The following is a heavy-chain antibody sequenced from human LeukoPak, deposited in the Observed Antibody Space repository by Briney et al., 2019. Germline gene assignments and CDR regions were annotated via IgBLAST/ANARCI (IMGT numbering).Heavy chain of an antibody. J-gene: IGHJ4*02. CDR2: IIPIFGTA. CDR3: AREHGADYYGSGSYFDY. D-gene: IGHD3-10*01. CDR1: GGTFSSYA. Sequence: SVKVSCKASGGTFSSYAISWVRQAPGQGLEWMGGIIPIFGTANYAQKFRGRVTITTDESTSTAYMELSSLRSEDTAVYYCAREHGADYYGSGSYFDYWGQGTLVTVSS. V-gene: IGHV1-69*05.